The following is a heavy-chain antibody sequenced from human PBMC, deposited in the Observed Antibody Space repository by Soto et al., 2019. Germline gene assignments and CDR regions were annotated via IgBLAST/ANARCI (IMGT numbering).Heavy chain of an antibody. J-gene: IGHJ4*02. CDR1: GGSFSGYY. Sequence: SSETLSLTCAVYGGSFSGYYWSWIRQPPGKGLEWIGYIYYSGSTNYNPSLKSRVTISVDTSKNQFSLKLSSVTAADTAVYYCARNYDFWSGYRGAFDYWGQGTLVTVSS. V-gene: IGHV4-59*01. D-gene: IGHD3-3*01. CDR3: ARNYDFWSGYRGAFDY. CDR2: IYYSGST.